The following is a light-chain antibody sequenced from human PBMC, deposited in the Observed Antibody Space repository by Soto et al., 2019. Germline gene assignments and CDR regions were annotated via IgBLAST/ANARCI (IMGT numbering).Light chain of an antibody. CDR2: RNS. V-gene: IGLV1-44*01. CDR3: AVWDDNLGGVV. J-gene: IGLJ2*01. Sequence: QAVVTQPPSASGTPGQRVTISCSGSSSNIGNNIVNWYQQLPGTAPKLLIYRNSERPSGVPDRFSGSKSGTSASLAISGLQSEDEADYSCAVWDDNLGGVVFGGGTKLTVL. CDR1: SSNIGNNI.